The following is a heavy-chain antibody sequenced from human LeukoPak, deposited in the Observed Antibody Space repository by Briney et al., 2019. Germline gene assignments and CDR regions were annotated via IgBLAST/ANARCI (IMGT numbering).Heavy chain of an antibody. CDR2: INPNSGGT. CDR3: ARAQSLTAPAGTSANS. J-gene: IGHJ4*02. D-gene: IGHD6-13*01. V-gene: IGHV1-2*02. Sequence: VASVKVSCKASGYTFTGYFLHWVRRAPGQGFEWMGWINPNSGGTYYTQRFQGRVTMTRDTSISTAYMELSSLRSDDTAVYYCARAQSLTAPAGTSANSWGQGTLITVSS. CDR1: GYTFTGYF.